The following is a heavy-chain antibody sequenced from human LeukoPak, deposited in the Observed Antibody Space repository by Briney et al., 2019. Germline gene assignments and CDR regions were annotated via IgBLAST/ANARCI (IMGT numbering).Heavy chain of an antibody. CDR1: GFTFSSYA. Sequence: GGSLRLSCAASGFTFSSYAMHWVRQAPGKGLEWVAVISYDGSNKYYADSVKGRFTISRDNSKNTLYLQMNSLRAEDTAVYYCARDLTVGIAAAGLAYWGQGTLVTVSS. CDR3: ARDLTVGIAAAGLAY. J-gene: IGHJ4*02. CDR2: ISYDGSNK. D-gene: IGHD6-13*01. V-gene: IGHV3-30-3*01.